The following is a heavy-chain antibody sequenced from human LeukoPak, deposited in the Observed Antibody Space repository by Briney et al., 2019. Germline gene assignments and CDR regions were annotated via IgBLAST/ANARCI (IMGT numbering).Heavy chain of an antibody. CDR1: GASVTHGGFS. V-gene: IGHV4-30-4*07. Sequence: SETLSLTCAVSGASVTHGGFSWTWVRQPPGKGLEWLALISYSGSAHYTLSLKSRLSISVDTSKNQFSLKLSSVTAADTAVYYCARDSSGPFDYWGQGTLVTVSS. J-gene: IGHJ4*02. CDR2: ISYSGSA. CDR3: ARDSSGPFDY. D-gene: IGHD6-25*01.